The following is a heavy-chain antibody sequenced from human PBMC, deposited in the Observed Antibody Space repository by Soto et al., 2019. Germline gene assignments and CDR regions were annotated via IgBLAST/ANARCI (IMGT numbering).Heavy chain of an antibody. D-gene: IGHD5-18*01. Sequence: SETLSLTCTVSGGSIRSGGYYWSWVRQNPRRGLEWIGDIYYSGNTYYNPSLKSRLTISVDTSKNQFSLNLSSVTAADTAVYYCARDRLMATAGTARHYFGLDVWGQGTTVTVSS. CDR1: GGSIRSGGYY. CDR3: ARDRLMATAGTARHYFGLDV. J-gene: IGHJ6*02. CDR2: IYYSGNT. V-gene: IGHV4-31*03.